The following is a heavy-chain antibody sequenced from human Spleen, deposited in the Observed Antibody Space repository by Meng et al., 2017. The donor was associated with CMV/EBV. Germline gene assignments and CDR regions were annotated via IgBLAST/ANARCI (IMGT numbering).Heavy chain of an antibody. Sequence: SETLSLTCTVSGVSISSGDSYWNWIRQPPGKGLEWIGYIYYSGSTYYSPSLKSRVTISVDTSRTQFSLKLSSVTAADTAVYYCAREPRYCSGGTCYRAYYGMDVWGQGTTVTVSS. CDR1: GVSISSGDSY. D-gene: IGHD2-15*01. CDR2: IYYSGST. V-gene: IGHV4-30-4*08. CDR3: AREPRYCSGGTCYRAYYGMDV. J-gene: IGHJ6*02.